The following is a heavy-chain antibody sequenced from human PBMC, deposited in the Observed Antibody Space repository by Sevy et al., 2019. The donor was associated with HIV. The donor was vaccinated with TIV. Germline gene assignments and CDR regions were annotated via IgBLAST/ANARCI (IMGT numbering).Heavy chain of an antibody. CDR1: GGSMSDYY. CDR2: IYYRGAT. Sequence: SETLSLTCTVSGGSMSDYYWSWIRQPPGKGLEWMGYIYYRGATNYNPSLKSRVTISLDTSKNQFSLMLSSVTAADTAVYYCARESGSSSWYGAFDIWGQGTMVTVSS. CDR3: ARESGSSSWYGAFDI. D-gene: IGHD6-13*01. V-gene: IGHV4-59*01. J-gene: IGHJ3*02.